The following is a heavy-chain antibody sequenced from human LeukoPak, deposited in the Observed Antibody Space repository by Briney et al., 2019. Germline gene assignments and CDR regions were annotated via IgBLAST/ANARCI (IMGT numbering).Heavy chain of an antibody. J-gene: IGHJ4*02. CDR3: ARHGPLYDIWSAQFYFDY. V-gene: IGHV4-59*08. CDR1: GGSISNYW. CDR2: VFDSGGT. Sequence: SETLSLTCTVSGGSISNYWWSWIRQPPGKGLEWIGYVFDSGGTNYNPSLKSRVTISVDTSKNQFSLTLSSVTAADTALYYCARHGPLYDIWSAQFYFDYWGQGTLVAVSS. D-gene: IGHD3-3*01.